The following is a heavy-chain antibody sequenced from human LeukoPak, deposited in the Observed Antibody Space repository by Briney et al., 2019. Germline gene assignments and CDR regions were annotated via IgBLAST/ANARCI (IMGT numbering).Heavy chain of an antibody. CDR3: ARVDYDFWSGYLGTFDY. CDR1: GGTFSSYA. Sequence: SVKVSCKASGGTFSSYAISWVRQAPGQGLEWMGGIIPIFGTASYAQKFQGRVTITADESTSTAYMELSSLRSEDTAVYYCARVDYDFWSGYLGTFDYWGQGTLVTVSS. V-gene: IGHV1-69*01. D-gene: IGHD3-3*01. CDR2: IIPIFGTA. J-gene: IGHJ4*02.